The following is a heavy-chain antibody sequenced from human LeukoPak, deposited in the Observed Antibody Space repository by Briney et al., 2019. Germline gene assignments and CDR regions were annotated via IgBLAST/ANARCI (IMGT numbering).Heavy chain of an antibody. V-gene: IGHV4-4*07. J-gene: IGHJ4*02. CDR3: ARDSGEKTYYDFWSGYYTEY. CDR2: IYTSGST. D-gene: IGHD3-3*01. Sequence: SETLSLTCTVSGGSISSYYWSWIRQPAGKGLEWIGRIYTSGSTNYNPSLKNGVTMSVDTSKNQFSLKLSSVPAADTAVYYCARDSGEKTYYDFWSGYYTEYWGQGTLVTVSS. CDR1: GGSISSYY.